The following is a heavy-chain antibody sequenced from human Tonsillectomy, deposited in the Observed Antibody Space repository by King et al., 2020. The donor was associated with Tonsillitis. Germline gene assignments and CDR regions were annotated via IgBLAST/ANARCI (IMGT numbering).Heavy chain of an antibody. CDR1: GGSISSYY. J-gene: IGHJ4*02. CDR3: ARGGRDSGSPGRVDY. Sequence: VQLQESGPGLVKPSETLSLTCTDSGGSISSYYWNWIRQPPGKELEWIGYIYYSGSTNYNPSLKSRVTISVDTSQNQFSLKLTSVTAADTAVYYCARGGRDSGSPGRVDYWGQGTLVTVSS. D-gene: IGHD1-26*01. CDR2: IYYSGST. V-gene: IGHV4-59*01.